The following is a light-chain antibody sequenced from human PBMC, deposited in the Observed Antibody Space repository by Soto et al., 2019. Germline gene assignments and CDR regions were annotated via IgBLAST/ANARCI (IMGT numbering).Light chain of an antibody. V-gene: IGKV1-5*03. Sequence: DIQMTQSPSTLSASVGDRVTITCRACQSISSWLAWYQQKPGTAPKLLIYGASTLESGVPSRFSGIRSGTEFTLTVSSLQPDDFATYYCQQYNDSFRYTFGQGTKLEIK. CDR3: QQYNDSFRYT. CDR2: GAS. J-gene: IGKJ2*01. CDR1: QSISSW.